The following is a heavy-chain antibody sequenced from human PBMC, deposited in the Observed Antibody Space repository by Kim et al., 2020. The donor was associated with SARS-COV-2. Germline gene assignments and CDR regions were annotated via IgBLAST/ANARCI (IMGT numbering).Heavy chain of an antibody. J-gene: IGHJ3*01. D-gene: IGHD2-21*02. CDR2: IDPGDSET. CDR1: GYTFTTYW. CDR3: ARHRKAYCGGDCYSGDF. Sequence: ESLKISCQISGYTFTTYWIGWARQMPGKGLEWMGMIDPGDSETKYSPAFQGQVTISADKSINTAYLQWSGLKASDTAIYYCARHRKAYCGGDCYSGDFWGQGTMVTVSS. V-gene: IGHV5-51*01.